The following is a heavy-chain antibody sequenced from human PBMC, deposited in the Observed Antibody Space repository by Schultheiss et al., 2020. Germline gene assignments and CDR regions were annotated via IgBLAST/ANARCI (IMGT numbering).Heavy chain of an antibody. CDR2: IYSGGSS. D-gene: IGHD1-26*01. Sequence: GGSLRLSCAASGFTVSSNYMRWVRQAPGKGLEWVSVIYSGGSSYYADSVKGRFTISRDNAKNSLYAQMNSRRVEDPTGHYCAKDLGGELMDLDAFDIWGQGTMVTVSS. CDR1: GFTVSSNY. V-gene: IGHV3-53*01. CDR3: AKDLGGELMDLDAFDI. J-gene: IGHJ3*02.